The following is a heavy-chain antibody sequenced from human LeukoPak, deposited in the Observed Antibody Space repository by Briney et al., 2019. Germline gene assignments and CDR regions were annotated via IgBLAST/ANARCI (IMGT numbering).Heavy chain of an antibody. Sequence: SQTLSLTCTVSGGSISSGSYYWSWIRQPAGKGLEWIGRIYTSGSTNYNPSLKSRVTISVDTSKNQFSLKPSSVTAADTAVYYCARDPGGYSYGLDYWGQGTLVTVSS. CDR2: IYTSGST. J-gene: IGHJ4*02. CDR1: GGSISSGSYY. V-gene: IGHV4-61*02. CDR3: ARDPGGYSYGLDY. D-gene: IGHD5-18*01.